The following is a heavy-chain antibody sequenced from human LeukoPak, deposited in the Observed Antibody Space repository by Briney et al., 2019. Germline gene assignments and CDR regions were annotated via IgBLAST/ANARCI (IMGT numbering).Heavy chain of an antibody. CDR1: GYTFTGYY. CDR3: ARVRFLEWNHFDY. CDR2: INPNSGST. J-gene: IGHJ4*02. D-gene: IGHD3-3*01. Sequence: ASVKVSCKASGYTFTGYYMHWVRQAPGQGLEWMGWINPNSGSTNYAQKFQGRVTMTRDTSISTAYMELSRLRSDDTAVYYCARVRFLEWNHFDYWGEGTLVSVSS. V-gene: IGHV1-2*02.